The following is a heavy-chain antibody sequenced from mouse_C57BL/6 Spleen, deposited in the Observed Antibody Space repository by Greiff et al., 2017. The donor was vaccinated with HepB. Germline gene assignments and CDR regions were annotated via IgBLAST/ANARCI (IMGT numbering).Heavy chain of an antibody. CDR3: ARYGRRSPWYFDV. Sequence: QVQLQQPGAELVMPGASVKLSCKASGYTFTSYWMHWVKQRPGQGLEWIGEIDPSDSYTNYNQKFKGKSTLTVDKSSSTAYMQLSSLTSEDSAVYYCARYGRRSPWYFDVWGTGTTVTVSS. CDR1: GYTFTSYW. V-gene: IGHV1-69*01. CDR2: IDPSDSYT. J-gene: IGHJ1*03. D-gene: IGHD1-1*01.